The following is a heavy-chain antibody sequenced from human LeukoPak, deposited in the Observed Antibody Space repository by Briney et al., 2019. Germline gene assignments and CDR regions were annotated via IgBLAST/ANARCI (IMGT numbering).Heavy chain of an antibody. D-gene: IGHD3-22*01. V-gene: IGHV4-59*01. CDR1: GGSISSDY. CDR2: IYYSGTT. J-gene: IGHJ4*02. CDR3: ASLSDSSGYYFGY. Sequence: SETLSLTCTVSGGSISSDYWSWIRQSPGKGLEWIGYIYYSGTTSYNPSLKSRVTISLDTSKNQFSLKLSPVTAADTAVYYCASLSDSSGYYFGYWGQGTLVTVSS.